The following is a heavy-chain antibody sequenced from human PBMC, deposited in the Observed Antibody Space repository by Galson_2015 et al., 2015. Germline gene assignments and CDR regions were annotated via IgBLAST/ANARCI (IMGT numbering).Heavy chain of an antibody. CDR1: GFTFSSYG. V-gene: IGHV3-33*01. J-gene: IGHJ4*02. D-gene: IGHD5-24*01. Sequence: SLRLSCAASGFTFSSYGMHWVRQAPGKGLEWVAVIWYDGRNKYYADSVKGRFTISRDNSKNTLYLQMNSLRAEDTAVYYCARGIIEMATTTYVDYCGQATLVTVSS. CDR3: ARGIIEMATTTYVDY. CDR2: IWYDGRNK.